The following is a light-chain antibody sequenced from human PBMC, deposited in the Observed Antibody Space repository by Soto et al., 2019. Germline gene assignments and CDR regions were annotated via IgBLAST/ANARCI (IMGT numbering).Light chain of an antibody. CDR1: QSISSW. J-gene: IGKJ1*01. CDR2: KAS. V-gene: IGKV1-5*03. CDR3: QQYNSYSPT. Sequence: DIQMTQSPSTLSAFIGGRVTITCRASQSISSWLAWYQQKPGKAPNLLIFKASSLASGVPSMFSGCGSGTEFTLTISSLQPDDFATYYCQQYNSYSPTFGPGTKVDIK.